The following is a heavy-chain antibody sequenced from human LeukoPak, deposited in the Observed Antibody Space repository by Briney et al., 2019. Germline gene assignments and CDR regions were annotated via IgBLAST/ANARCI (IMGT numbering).Heavy chain of an antibody. V-gene: IGHV3-74*01. CDR1: GFSFTSYW. Sequence: GGSLRLSCAASGFSFTSYWMHWVRQAPGKGLVWVSRINSDGSSTTYADSVKGRFTISRDNAKNTLYLQMNTLRGEDTAVYYCARDRGYTQDYWGQGTLVTVSS. CDR2: INSDGSST. CDR3: ARDRGYTQDY. J-gene: IGHJ4*02. D-gene: IGHD5-12*01.